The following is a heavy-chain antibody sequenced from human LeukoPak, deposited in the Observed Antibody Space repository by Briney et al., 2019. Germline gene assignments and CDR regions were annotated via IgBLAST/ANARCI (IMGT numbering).Heavy chain of an antibody. CDR2: TFTDNGNT. V-gene: IGHV1-3*04. Sequence: ASVKVSCKASGYTFTDNAMHWVHQAPGQSLEWLGWTFTDNGNTRYSQKFQDRVTITRVTSASTVYMELSSLTSEDTAIYYCARGYQGTFDVWGQGTTVFVSS. D-gene: IGHD2-2*01. CDR1: GYTFTDNA. J-gene: IGHJ3*01. CDR3: ARGYQGTFDV.